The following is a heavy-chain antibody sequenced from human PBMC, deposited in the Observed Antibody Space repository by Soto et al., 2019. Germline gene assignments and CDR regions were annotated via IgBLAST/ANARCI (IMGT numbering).Heavy chain of an antibody. J-gene: IGHJ6*02. D-gene: IGHD6-13*01. CDR2: ISAYNGNT. V-gene: IGHV1-18*04. CDR1: GYTFTSYY. CDR3: ARDSVGSSSRPPMDV. Sequence: GASVKVSCKASGYTFTSYYMHWVRQAPGQGLEWMGWISAYNGNTNYAQKLQGRVTMTTDTSTSTAYMELRSLRSDDTAVYYCARDSVGSSSRPPMDVWGQGTTVTVSS.